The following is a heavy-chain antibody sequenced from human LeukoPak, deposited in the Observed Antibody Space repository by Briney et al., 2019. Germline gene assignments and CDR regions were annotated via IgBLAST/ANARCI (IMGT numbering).Heavy chain of an antibody. J-gene: IGHJ4*02. Sequence: GGSLRLSCAASGFTFSSYGMHWVRQAPGKGLEWVAVIWYDGSHKYYADSVKGRFTISRDNSKNTLYLQVNSLRAEDTAVYYCARAPYGSSWTAFDYWGQGTLVTVSS. D-gene: IGHD6-13*01. CDR3: ARAPYGSSWTAFDY. V-gene: IGHV3-33*01. CDR2: IWYDGSHK. CDR1: GFTFSSYG.